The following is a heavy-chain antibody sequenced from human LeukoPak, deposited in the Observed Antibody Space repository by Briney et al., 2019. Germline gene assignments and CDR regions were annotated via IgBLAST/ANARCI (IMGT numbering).Heavy chain of an antibody. CDR2: INPNSGGT. CDR1: GYTFTGYY. Sequence: ASVKVSCKASGYTFTGYYMHWVRQAPGQALEWMGWINPNSGGTNYAQKFQGRVTMTRDTSISTAYMELSRLRSDDTAVYYCARGNPGIAAAGWFDPWGQGTLVTVSS. CDR3: ARGNPGIAAAGWFDP. V-gene: IGHV1-2*02. J-gene: IGHJ5*02. D-gene: IGHD6-13*01.